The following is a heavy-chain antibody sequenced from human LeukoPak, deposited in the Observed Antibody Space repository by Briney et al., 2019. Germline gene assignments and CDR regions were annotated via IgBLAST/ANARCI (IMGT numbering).Heavy chain of an antibody. Sequence: SPTLSLTFAISGDSVSNNNYAWNWIRQSPSRGLEWLGGTYYRSQWHNDYARSVMSRISVDPDTSKNQFSLHLGSVTPDDTAVYYCAGGYAFDVWGQGTMVTVSS. CDR2: TYYRSQWHN. J-gene: IGHJ3*01. V-gene: IGHV6-1*01. CDR1: GDSVSNNNYA. CDR3: AGGYAFDV.